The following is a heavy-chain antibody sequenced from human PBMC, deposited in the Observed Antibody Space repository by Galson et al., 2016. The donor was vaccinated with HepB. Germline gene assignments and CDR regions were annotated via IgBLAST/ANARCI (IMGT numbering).Heavy chain of an antibody. CDR1: GFTFSSCW. V-gene: IGHV3-48*03. D-gene: IGHD6-19*01. CDR2: ISSYGSTI. Sequence: SLRLSCAASGFTFSSCWMTWVRQAPGKGLEWISYISSYGSTIYYADSVKGRFTISRDNAENSLYLQMNSLRAEDTAVYYCARVRWLEPLDYWGQGTLVTVPS. CDR3: ARVRWLEPLDY. J-gene: IGHJ4*02.